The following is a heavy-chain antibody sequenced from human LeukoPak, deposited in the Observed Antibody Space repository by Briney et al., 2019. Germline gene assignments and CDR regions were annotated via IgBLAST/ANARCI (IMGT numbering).Heavy chain of an antibody. CDR1: GFTFSSYS. D-gene: IGHD2-2*01. J-gene: IGHJ4*02. CDR2: ISSSSSYI. V-gene: IGHV3-21*01. Sequence: PGGSLRLSCAASGFTFSSYSMNWVRQAPGKGLEWVSFISSSSSYIYYADSVKGRFTISRDNAKNSLYLQMNGLGAEDTAVYYCARDNEVVSASFDYWGQRTLVTVSS. CDR3: ARDNEVVSASFDY.